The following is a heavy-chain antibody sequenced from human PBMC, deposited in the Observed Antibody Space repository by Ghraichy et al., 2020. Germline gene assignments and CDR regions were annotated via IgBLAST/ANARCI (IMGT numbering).Heavy chain of an antibody. CDR3: ARGYERFDP. Sequence: SQTLSLTCTVSGGSISSYYWSWIRQPPGKGLEWIGYIYYSGSTNYNPSLKSRVTISVYTSKNQFSLKLSSVTAADTAVYYCARGYERFDPWGKGTLVTVSS. CDR2: IYYSGST. CDR1: GGSISSYY. D-gene: IGHD3-16*01. J-gene: IGHJ5*02. V-gene: IGHV4-59*01.